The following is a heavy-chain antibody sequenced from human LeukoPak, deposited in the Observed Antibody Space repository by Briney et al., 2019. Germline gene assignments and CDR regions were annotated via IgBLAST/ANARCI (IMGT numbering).Heavy chain of an antibody. CDR2: INPNSGGT. V-gene: IGHV1-2*02. Sequence: GASVKVFCKASGYTFTGYYMHWVRQAPGQGLEWMGWINPNSGGTNYAQKFQGRVTMTRDTSISTAYMELSRLRSDDTAVYYCAREVVLRGSYAWGDYWGQGTLVTVP. CDR1: GYTFTGYY. J-gene: IGHJ4*02. D-gene: IGHD1-26*01. CDR3: AREVVLRGSYAWGDY.